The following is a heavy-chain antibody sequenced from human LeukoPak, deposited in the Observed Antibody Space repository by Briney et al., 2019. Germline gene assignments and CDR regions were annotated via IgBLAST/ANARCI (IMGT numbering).Heavy chain of an antibody. V-gene: IGHV3-13*01. Sequence: GGSLRLSCAASGFTFSTYDMHWVRQVTGEGLEWVATIGTSDDTYYAGSVKGRFTTSREDGKNSLFLQMNSLRAGDTAAYYCTRDIAGSGTAMDVWGKGTTVTVSS. CDR3: TRDIAGSGTAMDV. D-gene: IGHD2-15*01. CDR1: GFTFSTYD. J-gene: IGHJ6*03. CDR2: IGTSDDT.